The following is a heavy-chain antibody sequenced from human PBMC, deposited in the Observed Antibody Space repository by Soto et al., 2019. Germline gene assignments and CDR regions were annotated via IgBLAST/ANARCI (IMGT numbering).Heavy chain of an antibody. D-gene: IGHD3-10*01. Sequence: QVQLVQSGAEVKKPGASVKVSCKASGYTFTSYGISWVRQAPGQGLEWMGWISAYNGNTNYAQKLQGRVTMTTDTSTSTAYMELRRLRSDDTAVYYCARIDGSGSLKPTNWFDPWGQGTLVTVSS. CDR3: ARIDGSGSLKPTNWFDP. CDR2: ISAYNGNT. J-gene: IGHJ5*02. V-gene: IGHV1-18*01. CDR1: GYTFTSYG.